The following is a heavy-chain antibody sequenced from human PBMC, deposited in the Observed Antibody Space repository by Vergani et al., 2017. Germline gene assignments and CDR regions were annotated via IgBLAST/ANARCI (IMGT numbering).Heavy chain of an antibody. J-gene: IGHJ3*02. Sequence: QVQLQQWGAGVVKPSGTLSLTCAVFGESFSSFYWSWIRQHPGKGLEWIGYIFYSGSTYYNPALQSRVTISIDMFKNQFSLKLSSVTVADTAVYYCAGGYDHSGFGAFDIWGQGTMVTVSS. V-gene: IGHV4-59*06. D-gene: IGHD3-22*01. CDR3: AGGYDHSGFGAFDI. CDR2: IFYSGST. CDR1: GESFSSFY.